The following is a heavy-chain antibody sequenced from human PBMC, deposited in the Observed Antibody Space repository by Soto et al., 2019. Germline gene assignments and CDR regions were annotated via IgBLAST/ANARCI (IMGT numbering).Heavy chain of an antibody. V-gene: IGHV4-30-4*01. J-gene: IGHJ4*02. Sequence: SETLSLTCSVSGGSISSGDYYWSWVRQPPGKGLEWIGYIYYSGSAYYNPSLKTRLAMSVDTSNNHFSLKLSSVTVADTAVYYCARINIAGTFYYDNWGQGTPVTVSS. CDR2: IYYSGSA. CDR3: ARINIAGTFYYDN. D-gene: IGHD6-13*01. CDR1: GGSISSGDYY.